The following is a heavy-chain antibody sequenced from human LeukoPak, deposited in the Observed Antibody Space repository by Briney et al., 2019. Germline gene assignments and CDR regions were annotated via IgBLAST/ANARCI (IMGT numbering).Heavy chain of an antibody. CDR2: INHSGST. CDR1: GGSFSGYY. Sequence: SETLSLTCAVYGGSFSGYYWSWIRQPPGKGLEWIGEINHSGSTNYNPPLKSRVTISVDTSKNQFSLKLSSVTAADTAVYYCAKTWQATHNWFDPWGQGTPVTVSS. CDR3: AKTWQATHNWFDP. V-gene: IGHV4-34*01. J-gene: IGHJ5*02.